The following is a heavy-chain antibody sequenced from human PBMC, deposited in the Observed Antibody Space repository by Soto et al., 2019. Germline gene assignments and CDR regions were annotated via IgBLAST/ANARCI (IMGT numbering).Heavy chain of an antibody. V-gene: IGHV4-34*01. CDR1: GGSFSGYY. Sequence: SETLSLTCAVYGGSFSGYYWSWIRQPPGKGLEWIGEINHSGSTNYNPSLKSRVTISVDTSKNQFSLKLSSVTAADTAVYYCARGPTTVTTGSWFDPWGQGTLVTVSS. J-gene: IGHJ5*02. CDR3: ARGPTTVTTGSWFDP. D-gene: IGHD4-17*01. CDR2: INHSGST.